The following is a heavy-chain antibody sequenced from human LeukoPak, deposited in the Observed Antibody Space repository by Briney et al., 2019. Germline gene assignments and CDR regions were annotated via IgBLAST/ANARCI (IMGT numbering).Heavy chain of an antibody. V-gene: IGHV3-23*01. D-gene: IGHD3-9*01. CDR1: GFTFSSYA. Sequence: GGPLRLSCAASGFTFSSYAMSWVRQAPGKGREWVSAISGSGGSTYYADSVKGRFTISRDNSKNTLYLQMNSMRAEDTAVYYCAKDSGGDDIFSHWGQGTLVTVSS. CDR2: ISGSGGST. CDR3: AKDSGGDDIFSH. J-gene: IGHJ4*02.